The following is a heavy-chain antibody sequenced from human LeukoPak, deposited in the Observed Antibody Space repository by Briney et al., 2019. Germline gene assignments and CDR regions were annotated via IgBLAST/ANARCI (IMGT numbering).Heavy chain of an antibody. CDR2: INPSGGST. CDR1: GYTFTSYY. J-gene: IGHJ6*02. CDR3: AGPMTTVTSPYYYYGMDV. D-gene: IGHD4-17*01. Sequence: GASVKVSCKASGYTFTSYYMHWVRQAPGQGLEWMGIINPSGGSTSYAQKFQGRVTMTRDTSTSTVYMELRSLRSEDTAVFYGAGPMTTVTSPYYYYGMDVWGQGTMVTVSS. V-gene: IGHV1-46*01.